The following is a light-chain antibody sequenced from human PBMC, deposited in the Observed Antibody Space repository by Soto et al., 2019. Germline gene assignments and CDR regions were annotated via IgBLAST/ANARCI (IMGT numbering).Light chain of an antibody. CDR1: SSDVGGYNY. Sequence: QSALTQPASVSGSPGQSITISCTGTSSDVGGYNYVSWHQQHPGKAPKLMIYEVSNRPSGVSNRFSGSKSGNTASLTISGLQAEDEADYYCSSYTSSLTWVFGGGTKRTVL. V-gene: IGLV2-14*01. CDR2: EVS. CDR3: SSYTSSLTWV. J-gene: IGLJ3*02.